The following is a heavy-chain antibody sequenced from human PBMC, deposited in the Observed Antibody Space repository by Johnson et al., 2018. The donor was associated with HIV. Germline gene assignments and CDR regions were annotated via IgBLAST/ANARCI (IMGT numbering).Heavy chain of an antibody. CDR2: INSDGSST. CDR3: ARVRGYCSGGSCFDGSFDI. J-gene: IGHJ3*02. D-gene: IGHD2-15*01. V-gene: IGHV3-74*01. CDR1: GFTFSTYW. Sequence: VQLVESGGGLVQPGGSLRLSCAASGFTFSTYWMHWVRQAPGKGLAWVSRINSDGSSTSYADSVKGRFTIHRDNAKHMLYLQMNSLRAEDTAVYHCARVRGYCSGGSCFDGSFDIWGQGTTVTVSS.